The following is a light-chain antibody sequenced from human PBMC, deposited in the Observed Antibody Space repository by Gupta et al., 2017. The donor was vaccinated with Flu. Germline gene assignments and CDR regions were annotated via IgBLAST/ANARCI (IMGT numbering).Light chain of an antibody. V-gene: IGKV4-1*01. CDR1: ESLLSNSNNKNY. CDR3: QQDDNSPIT. CDR2: WAS. J-gene: IGKJ5*01. Sequence: SLGERATFNCKSSESLLSNSNNKNYLTWYQQKPGQPPKVLFYWASTRGSGVPERFSGSGSGTDFSLTISRLQAEDVATYYCQQDDNSPITFGQGTRLEI.